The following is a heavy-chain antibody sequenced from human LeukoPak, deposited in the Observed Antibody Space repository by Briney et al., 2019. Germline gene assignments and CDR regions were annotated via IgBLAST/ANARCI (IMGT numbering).Heavy chain of an antibody. CDR3: ARGGYGAYMG. CDR1: GFTFSSYS. Sequence: KPGGSLRLSCAASGFTFSSYSMNWVRQAPGKGLVWVSGLNSDGSITGYVDSVKGRFTISRDNAKNTLYLQMNTLRAEDTAVYYCARGGYGAYMGWGQGNLVTVSS. CDR2: LNSDGSIT. V-gene: IGHV3-74*01. D-gene: IGHD4-17*01. J-gene: IGHJ4*02.